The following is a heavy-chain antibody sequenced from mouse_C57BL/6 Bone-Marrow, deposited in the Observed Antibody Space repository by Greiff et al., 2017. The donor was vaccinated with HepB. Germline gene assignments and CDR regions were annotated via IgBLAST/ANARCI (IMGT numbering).Heavy chain of an antibody. CDR3: ARIVGDYGAWFAY. V-gene: IGHV8-8*01. J-gene: IGHJ3*01. CDR1: GFSLSTFGMG. D-gene: IGHD2-4*01. CDR2: IWWDDDK. Sequence: QVQLKESGPGILQPSQTLSLTCSFSGFSLSTFGMGVGWIRQPSGQGLEWLAHIWWDDDKYYNPALKSRLTISKDTSKNQVFLQIANVDTADTATDYCARIVGDYGAWFAYRGQGTLVTVSA.